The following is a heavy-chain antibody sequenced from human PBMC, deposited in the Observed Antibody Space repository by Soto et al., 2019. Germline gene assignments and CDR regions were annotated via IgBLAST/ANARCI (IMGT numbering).Heavy chain of an antibody. J-gene: IGHJ6*02. D-gene: IGHD3-22*01. CDR2: ISCDGSNK. V-gene: IGHV3-30-3*01. CDR1: GFTFSSYA. CDR3: ARAQHYYDSSEGQYYYYGMDV. Sequence: GGSLRLSCAASGFTFSSYAMHWVRQAPGKGLEWVAVISCDGSNKYYADSVKGRFTISRDNSKNTLYLQMNSLRAEDTAVYYCARAQHYYDSSEGQYYYYGMDVWGQGTTVTVSS.